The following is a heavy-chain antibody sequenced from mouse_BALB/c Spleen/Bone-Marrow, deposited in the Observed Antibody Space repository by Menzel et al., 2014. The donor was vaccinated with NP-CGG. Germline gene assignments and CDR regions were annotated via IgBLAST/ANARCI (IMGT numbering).Heavy chain of an antibody. V-gene: IGHV1-80*01. J-gene: IGHJ2*01. CDR2: IYPGDGDT. CDR1: GYAFSVYW. Sequence: VKLMESGAELVRPGSLVKISCKASGYAFSVYWMNWVKQRPGQGLEWIGQIYPGDGDTNYNGRFKGRATLTADKSSNTAYMQLSSLTSEDSAVYFCARGGISVDYWGQGTTLTVSS. CDR3: ARGGISVDY.